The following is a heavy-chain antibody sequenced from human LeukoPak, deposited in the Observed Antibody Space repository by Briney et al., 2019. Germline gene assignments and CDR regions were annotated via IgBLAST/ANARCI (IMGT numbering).Heavy chain of an antibody. V-gene: IGHV3-23*01. Sequence: PGGSLRLSCAASGFTFSSYAMSWVRQAPGKGLEWVSAISDSGGNTYYADSVKGRFTISRDNSKNTLYLQMNSLRAGDTAVYYCAKGILGSGSKGRDYWGQGTLVTVSS. CDR1: GFTFSSYA. J-gene: IGHJ4*02. CDR3: AKGILGSGSKGRDY. D-gene: IGHD3-10*01. CDR2: ISDSGGNT.